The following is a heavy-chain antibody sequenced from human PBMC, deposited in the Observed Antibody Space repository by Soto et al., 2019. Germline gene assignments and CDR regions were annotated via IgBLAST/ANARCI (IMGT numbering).Heavy chain of an antibody. D-gene: IGHD1-26*01. CDR1: GFTFSNAW. V-gene: IGHV3-15*07. CDR2: IKSKTDGGTT. CDR3: TTGFWVGATYFDY. J-gene: IGHJ4*02. Sequence: GESLKISCAASGFTFSNAWMNWVRQAPGKGLEWVGRIKSKTDGGTTDYAAPVKGRFTISRDDSKNTLYLQMNSLKTEDTAVYYCTTGFWVGATYFDYWGQGTLVTVSS.